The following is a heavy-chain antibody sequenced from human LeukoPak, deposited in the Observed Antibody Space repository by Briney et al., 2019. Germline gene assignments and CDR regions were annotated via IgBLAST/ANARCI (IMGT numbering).Heavy chain of an antibody. CDR3: ARVYYGSGSFNWFDP. V-gene: IGHV1-2*02. CDR1: GYTFTDYY. CDR2: INPNSGGT. J-gene: IGHJ5*02. D-gene: IGHD3-10*01. Sequence: ASVKVSCKASGYTFTDYYMHWVRQAPGQGLEWMGWINPNSGGTNYAQKFQGRVTMTRDTSISTAYMELSRLKSDDTAVYYCARVYYGSGSFNWFDPWGQGTLVTVSS.